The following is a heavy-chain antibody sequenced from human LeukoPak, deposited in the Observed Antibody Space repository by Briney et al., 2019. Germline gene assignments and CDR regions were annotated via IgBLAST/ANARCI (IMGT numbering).Heavy chain of an antibody. CDR1: GYTFTSYY. V-gene: IGHV1-46*01. J-gene: IGHJ4*02. Sequence: ASVKVSCKASGYTFTSYYMHWVRQAPGQGLEGMGIINPSGGSTSYAQKFQGRVTMTRDMSTSTVYMELSSLRSEDTAVYYCARDRETMVRGVNLIDYWGQGTLVTVSS. CDR2: INPSGGST. CDR3: ARDRETMVRGVNLIDY. D-gene: IGHD3-10*01.